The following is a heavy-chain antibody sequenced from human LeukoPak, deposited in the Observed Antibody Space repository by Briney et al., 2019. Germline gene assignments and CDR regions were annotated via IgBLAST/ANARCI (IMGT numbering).Heavy chain of an antibody. J-gene: IGHJ6*02. CDR2: INHSGST. V-gene: IGHV4-34*01. Sequence: SETLSLTCAVYGGSFSGYYWSWIRQPPGKGLEWIGEINHSGSTNYNPSLKSRVTISVDTSKNQFSLKLSSVTAADTAVYYCARDRYYYGIDVWGQGTTVTVSS. CDR3: ARDRYYYGIDV. CDR1: GGSFSGYY.